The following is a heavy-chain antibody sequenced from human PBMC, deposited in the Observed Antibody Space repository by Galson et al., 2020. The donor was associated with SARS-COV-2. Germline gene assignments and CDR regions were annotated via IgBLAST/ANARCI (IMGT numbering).Heavy chain of an antibody. V-gene: IGHV3-21*01. J-gene: IGHJ6*02. Sequence: GGSLRLSCAASGFPFSSYSMNWVRQAPGKGLEWVSSISAGTSYITYADSAKGRFTISRDNAKNSLSLQMNSLRAEDTAVYYCARVGGMATTPANYYYYGLDVWGQGTTVTVSS. D-gene: IGHD2-15*01. CDR3: ARVGGMATTPANYYYYGLDV. CDR1: GFPFSSYS. CDR2: ISAGTSYI.